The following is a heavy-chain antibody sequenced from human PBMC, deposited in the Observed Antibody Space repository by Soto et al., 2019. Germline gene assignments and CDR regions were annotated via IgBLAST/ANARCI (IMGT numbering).Heavy chain of an antibody. D-gene: IGHD2-15*01. J-gene: IGHJ4*02. V-gene: IGHV3-30-3*01. CDR1: GVTFSSYA. CDR3: ARELPREIVVVVAATPGSLDC. Sequence: GGSLRLSCAASGVTFSSYAMHWVRQAPGKGLEWVAVISYDGSNKYYADSVKGRFTISRDNSKNTLYLQMNSLRAEDTAVYYCARELPREIVVVVAATPGSLDCWGQGTLVTVSS. CDR2: ISYDGSNK.